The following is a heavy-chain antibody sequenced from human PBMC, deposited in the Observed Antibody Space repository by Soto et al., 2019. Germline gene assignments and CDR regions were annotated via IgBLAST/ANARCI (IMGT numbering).Heavy chain of an antibody. J-gene: IGHJ4*02. D-gene: IGHD6-13*01. CDR2: IYYSGST. V-gene: IGHV4-39*01. CDR1: GGSISSSSYY. Sequence: QLQLQESGPGLVKPSETLSLTCTVSGGSISSSSYYWGWIRQPPGKGLEWIGSIYYSGSTYYNPSLKRRVTISVDTSKNQFSLKLSSVTAADTAVYYCARQGAAGPNDYWGQGTLVTVSS. CDR3: ARQGAAGPNDY.